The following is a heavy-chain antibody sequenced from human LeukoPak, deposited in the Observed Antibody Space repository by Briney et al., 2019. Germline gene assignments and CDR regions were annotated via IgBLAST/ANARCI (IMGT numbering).Heavy chain of an antibody. CDR3: ARDPMGTGALDY. J-gene: IGHJ4*02. V-gene: IGHV4-31*03. D-gene: IGHD2-8*01. CDR1: GGSFSGDGFY. Sequence: PPDTLSVTCTVSGGSFSGDGFYWSWIGQHPGQGLMGFGYIYYSGSTYYNPSLKSRITISVDTSKNQFSLKLSSVTAADTAVYYCARDPMGTGALDYWGQGTLVTVSS. CDR2: IYYSGST.